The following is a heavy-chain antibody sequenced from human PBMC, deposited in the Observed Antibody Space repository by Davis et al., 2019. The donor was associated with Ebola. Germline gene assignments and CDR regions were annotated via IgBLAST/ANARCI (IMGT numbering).Heavy chain of an antibody. CDR1: GSRAG. CDR2: IRYDGSKK. Sequence: GGSLRLSCVASGSRAGMHWVRQAPGKGLEWVAFIRYDGSKKYYADSVKGRFTISRDNSKNTVFLQMNSLRPEDTATYYCANDLGYCVDGSCYSYHYAMAVWGQGAAVTVSS. D-gene: IGHD2-15*01. V-gene: IGHV3-30*02. J-gene: IGHJ6*02. CDR3: ANDLGYCVDGSCYSYHYAMAV.